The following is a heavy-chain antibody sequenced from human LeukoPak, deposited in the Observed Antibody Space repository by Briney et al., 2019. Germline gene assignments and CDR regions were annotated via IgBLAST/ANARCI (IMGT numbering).Heavy chain of an antibody. CDR2: IYSSGST. V-gene: IGHV4-59*01. D-gene: IGHD5-24*01. CDR3: ARVEMATMVDY. Sequence: SETLSLTCTVAGGSMNYYYWSRIRQAPGKGLEWIGYIYSSGSTNYNPSLKSRVTISVDTSKNQFSLKLSSVTAADTAVYYCARVEMATMVDYWGQGTLVTVSS. CDR1: GGSMNYYY. J-gene: IGHJ4*02.